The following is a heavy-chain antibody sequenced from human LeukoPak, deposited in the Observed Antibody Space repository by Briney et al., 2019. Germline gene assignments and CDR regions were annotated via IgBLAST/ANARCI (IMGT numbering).Heavy chain of an antibody. CDR2: IYYSGST. D-gene: IGHD5-18*01. CDR1: GGSISSYY. J-gene: IGHJ4*02. Sequence: SETLSLTCTVSGGSISSYYWSWIRQPPGKGLEWIGYIYYSGSTNYNPSLKSRVTISVDTSKNQFSLRLGSVTAADTAVFYCARIERSGYTYGYLAYWGQGTLVTVSS. CDR3: ARIERSGYTYGYLAY. V-gene: IGHV4-59*08.